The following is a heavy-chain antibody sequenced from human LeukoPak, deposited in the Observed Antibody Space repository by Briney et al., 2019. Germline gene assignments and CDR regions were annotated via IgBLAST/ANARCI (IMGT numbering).Heavy chain of an antibody. V-gene: IGHV1-46*01. J-gene: IGHJ4*02. CDR2: ISPSGGST. CDR1: GYTFTSYY. D-gene: IGHD5-18*01. Sequence: ASVKVSCKASGYTFTSYYMHWVRQAPGQGLEWMGIISPSGGSTSYAQKFQGRVTMTRDTSTSTVYMELSSLRSEDTAAYYCASGYSYGGFDYWGQGTLVTVSS. CDR3: ASGYSYGGFDY.